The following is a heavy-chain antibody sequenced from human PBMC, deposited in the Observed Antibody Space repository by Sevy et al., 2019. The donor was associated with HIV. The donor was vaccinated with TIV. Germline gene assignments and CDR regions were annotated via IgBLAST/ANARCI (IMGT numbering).Heavy chain of an antibody. Sequence: GGSLRLSCAASGFTFSGSAMHWVRQASGKGLEWVGRIRSKANSYGTAYAASVKGRFTISRDDSKNTAYLQMNSLKTGDTAVYYCTRPPGYSYGYYDYWGQGTLVTVSS. J-gene: IGHJ4*02. V-gene: IGHV3-73*01. CDR3: TRPPGYSYGYYDY. CDR2: IRSKANSYGT. D-gene: IGHD5-18*01. CDR1: GFTFSGSA.